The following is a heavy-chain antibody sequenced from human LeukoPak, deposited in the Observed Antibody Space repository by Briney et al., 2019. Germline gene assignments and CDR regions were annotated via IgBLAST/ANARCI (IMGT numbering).Heavy chain of an antibody. CDR3: ARTSN. J-gene: IGHJ4*02. V-gene: IGHV1-69*05. CDR2: IVPFGSA. Sequence: SVKVSCKASGGTFINYALSWVRQAPGQGLEWMGGIVPFGSANYAQKFQDRVTITTDESTSTAYMELSSLRSEDTAVYYCARTSNWGQGTLVTVSS. CDR1: GGTFINYA.